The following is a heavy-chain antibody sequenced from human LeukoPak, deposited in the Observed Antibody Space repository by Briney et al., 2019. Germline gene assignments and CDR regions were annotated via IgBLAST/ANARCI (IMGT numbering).Heavy chain of an antibody. Sequence: GGSLRLSCAASGFTFSNYGMHWVRQAPGKGLEWVAVISYDGSNKYYADSVKGRFTISRDNSKNTLYLQMNSLRAEDTAVYYCAKKEVAYDYWGQGTLVTVSS. J-gene: IGHJ4*02. CDR1: GFTFSNYG. CDR2: ISYDGSNK. D-gene: IGHD5-12*01. V-gene: IGHV3-30*18. CDR3: AKKEVAYDY.